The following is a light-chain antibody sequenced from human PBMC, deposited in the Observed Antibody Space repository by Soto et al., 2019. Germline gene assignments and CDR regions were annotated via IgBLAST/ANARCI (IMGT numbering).Light chain of an antibody. CDR3: CSYTNSGSFYV. CDR2: DVT. Sequence: QSVLTQPTSVSGSPGQSITISCAGTRGDIGGYKFVSWYQQPPGKATKLILYDVTDRPSGVSDRFSGSKSGNTASLTISGPQTEDEADYFCCSYTNSGSFYVFGSGTKLTVL. CDR1: RGDIGGYKF. J-gene: IGLJ1*01. V-gene: IGLV2-14*03.